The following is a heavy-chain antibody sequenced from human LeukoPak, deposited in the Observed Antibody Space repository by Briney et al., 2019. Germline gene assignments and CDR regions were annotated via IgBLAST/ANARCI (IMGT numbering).Heavy chain of an antibody. D-gene: IGHD3-10*01. CDR3: ARVLLWFGELPSYYMDV. CDR2: MNPNSGNT. CDR1: GYTFTSYD. V-gene: IGHV1-8*01. Sequence: GASVKVSCKASGYTFTSYDINWVRQATGQGLEWMGWMNPNSGNTGYAQKFQGRVTMTRNTSISTAYMELSSLRSEDTAVYYCARVLLWFGELPSYYMDVWGKGTTVTVSS. J-gene: IGHJ6*03.